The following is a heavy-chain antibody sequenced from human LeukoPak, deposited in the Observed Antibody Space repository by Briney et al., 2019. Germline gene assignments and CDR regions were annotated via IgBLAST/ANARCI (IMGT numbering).Heavy chain of an antibody. CDR1: GFTVSSNY. D-gene: IGHD5-18*01. CDR2: IYSGGST. CDR3: ARDPGYSYGSYYGMDV. Sequence: GGSLRLSCAASGFTVSSNYMSWVRQAPGKGLEWVSVIYSGGSTYYADSVKGRFTISRDNSKNTLYLQMNSLRAEDTAVHYCARDPGYSYGSYYGMDVWGQGTTVTVSS. V-gene: IGHV3-66*02. J-gene: IGHJ6*02.